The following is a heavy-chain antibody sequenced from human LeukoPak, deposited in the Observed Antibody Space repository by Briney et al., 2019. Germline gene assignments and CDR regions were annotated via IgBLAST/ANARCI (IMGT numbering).Heavy chain of an antibody. J-gene: IGHJ3*02. D-gene: IGHD3-22*01. CDR3: AADYYDSSGDDAFDI. Sequence: ASVKVSCKASGGTFSSYAISWVRQAPGQGLEWMGRIIPILGIANYAQKFQGRVTITADKSTSTAYMELSSLRSEDTAVYYCAADYYDSSGDDAFDIWGQGTMVTVSS. CDR2: IIPILGIA. V-gene: IGHV1-69*04. CDR1: GGTFSSYA.